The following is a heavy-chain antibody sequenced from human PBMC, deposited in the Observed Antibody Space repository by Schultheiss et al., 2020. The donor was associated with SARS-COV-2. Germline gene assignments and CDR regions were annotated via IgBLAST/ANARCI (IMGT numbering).Heavy chain of an antibody. Sequence: SETLSLTCAVYGGSFSGYYWSWIRQPPKKGLEWIGEINHSGSTNYNPSLKSRVTMSVDTSKNQFSLKLSSVTAVDTAVYYCARSSGGSSSSPNYYYGMDVWGQGTTVTVSS. D-gene: IGHD6-6*01. CDR1: GGSFSGYY. CDR3: ARSSGGSSSSPNYYYGMDV. J-gene: IGHJ6*02. V-gene: IGHV4-34*10. CDR2: INHSGST.